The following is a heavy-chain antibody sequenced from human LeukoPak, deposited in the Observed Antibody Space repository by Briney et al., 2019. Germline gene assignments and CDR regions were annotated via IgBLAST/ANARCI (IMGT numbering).Heavy chain of an antibody. CDR3: ARTYDFWSGYPYAFDI. CDR2: ISYDGSNK. D-gene: IGHD3-3*01. V-gene: IGHV3-30-3*01. Sequence: GGSLRLSCAASGFTFSSYAMHWVRQAPGKGLEWVAVISYDGSNKYYADSVKGRFTISRDNSKNTLYLQMNSLRAEDTAVYYCARTYDFWSGYPYAFDIWGQGTMVTVSS. J-gene: IGHJ3*02. CDR1: GFTFSSYA.